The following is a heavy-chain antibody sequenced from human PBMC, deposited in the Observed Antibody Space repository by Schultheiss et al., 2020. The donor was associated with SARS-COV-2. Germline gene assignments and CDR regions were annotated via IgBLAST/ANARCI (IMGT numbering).Heavy chain of an antibody. Sequence: GGSLRLSCAASGFTFSGSAMHWVRQAPGKGLEWVSGITGSGGNTYYADSVKGRFTISRHNSKNTLYLQMNSLRAEDTAVYYCARDRMVYASRANYYYYYMDVWGKGTTVTVSS. CDR3: ARDRMVYASRANYYYYYMDV. V-gene: IGHV3-23*01. CDR1: GFTFSGSA. CDR2: ITGSGGNT. J-gene: IGHJ6*03. D-gene: IGHD2-8*01.